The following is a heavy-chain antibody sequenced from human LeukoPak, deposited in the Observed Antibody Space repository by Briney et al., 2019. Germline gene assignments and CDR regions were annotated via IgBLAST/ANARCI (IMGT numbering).Heavy chain of an antibody. CDR1: GFSFSRFG. J-gene: IGHJ4*02. CDR3: AQKGGTDH. V-gene: IGHV3-48*01. CDR2: ISSTSGDV. D-gene: IGHD2-15*01. Sequence: RGSLRLSCVAFGFSFSRFGMSWVRQAPGKALEWVSHISSTSGDVYYADSVKGRFTISRDNAKNSLYLQMNSLRVEDTAIYYCAQKGGTDHWGQGTLVTVSS.